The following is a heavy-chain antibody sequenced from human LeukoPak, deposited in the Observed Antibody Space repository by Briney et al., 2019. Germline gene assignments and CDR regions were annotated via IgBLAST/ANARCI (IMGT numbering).Heavy chain of an antibody. CDR2: INSDGSST. CDR3: ARDLVGSGWYFGDAFDI. CDR1: GFTFSSYW. Sequence: GGSLRLSCAASGFTFSSYWMHWVRQAPGKGLVWVSRINSDGSSTSYADSVKGRFTISRDNAKNTLYQQMNSLRAEDTAVYYCARDLVGSGWYFGDAFDIWGQGTMVTVSS. D-gene: IGHD6-19*01. J-gene: IGHJ3*02. V-gene: IGHV3-74*01.